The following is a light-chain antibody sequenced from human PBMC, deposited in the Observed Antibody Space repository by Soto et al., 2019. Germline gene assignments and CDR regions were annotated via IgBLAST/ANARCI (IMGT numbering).Light chain of an antibody. CDR3: QKFNTAPLT. CDR2: SAS. CDR1: QDISVY. V-gene: IGKV1-27*01. J-gene: IGKJ5*01. Sequence: DIQMTQSPSSPSASVGDRVTITCRASQDISVYLAWYQQKPGKVPKLLIYSASTLQSGVPSRFSGSGSGTDFTLTISSLQPEDAATYFCQKFNTAPLTFGQGTRLEIK.